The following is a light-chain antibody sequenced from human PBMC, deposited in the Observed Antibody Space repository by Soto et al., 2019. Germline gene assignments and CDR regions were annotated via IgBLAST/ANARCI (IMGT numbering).Light chain of an antibody. CDR2: DVS. J-gene: IGLJ1*01. Sequence: QSALTQPASVSGSPGQSITISCTGTSSDVGNYNYVSWYQQHPGKAPKVMIYDVSKRPSGVSNRFSGSKSGNTASLTISGLQAEDEAAYYCSSYTSSRTYVFGTGTKVTVL. CDR1: SSDVGNYNY. V-gene: IGLV2-14*01. CDR3: SSYTSSRTYV.